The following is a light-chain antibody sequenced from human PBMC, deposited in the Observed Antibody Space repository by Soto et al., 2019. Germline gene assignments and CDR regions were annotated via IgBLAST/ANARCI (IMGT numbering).Light chain of an antibody. J-gene: IGKJ1*01. V-gene: IGKV1-5*01. CDR1: QSISSW. CDR3: QQYNSYSWT. CDR2: DAS. Sequence: DIQMTQSPSTLSASVGDRVTITCRASQSISSWLAWYQQKPGKAPKLLIYDASSLERGVPSRFSGSGSGTEFTLTISGLQADDFATYYCQQYNSYSWTFGQGTKLEIK.